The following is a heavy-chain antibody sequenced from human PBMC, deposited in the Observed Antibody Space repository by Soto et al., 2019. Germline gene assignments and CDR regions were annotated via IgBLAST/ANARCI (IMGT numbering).Heavy chain of an antibody. Sequence: SETLSLTCTVSGGSIGSYYWSWIRQPPGKGLEWIGYIYYSGSTNYNPSLKSRVTISVDTSKNQFSLKLSSVTAADTAVYYCARDSSSGSNWFDPWGQGTLVTVSS. CDR1: GGSIGSYY. CDR3: ARDSSSGSNWFDP. CDR2: IYYSGST. D-gene: IGHD3-10*01. J-gene: IGHJ5*02. V-gene: IGHV4-59*01.